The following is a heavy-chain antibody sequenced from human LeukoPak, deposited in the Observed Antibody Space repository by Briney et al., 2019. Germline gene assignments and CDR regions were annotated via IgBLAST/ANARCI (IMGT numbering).Heavy chain of an antibody. CDR2: MNPNSGNT. D-gene: IGHD5-12*01. CDR1: GYTFTSYD. V-gene: IGHV1-8*01. Sequence: ASVKVSCKASGYTFTSYDINWVRQATGQGLEWMGWMNPNSGNTGYAQKFQGRVTITRNTSISTAYMELSGLRSEDTAVYYCARGRGGYDFHYYYMDVWGKGTTVTVSS. CDR3: ARGRGGYDFHYYYMDV. J-gene: IGHJ6*03.